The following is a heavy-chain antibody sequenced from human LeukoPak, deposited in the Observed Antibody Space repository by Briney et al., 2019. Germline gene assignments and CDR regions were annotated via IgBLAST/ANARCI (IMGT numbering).Heavy chain of an antibody. J-gene: IGHJ6*03. V-gene: IGHV3-30*02. Sequence: GGSLRLPCAASGFTFSSYGMHWVRQAPGKGLEWVAFIRYDGSNKYYADSVKGRFTISRDNSKNTLYLQMNSLRAEDTAVYYCAKDSGIYYYYYYMDVWGKGTTLTVSS. CDR3: AKDSGIYYYYYYMDV. CDR1: GFTFSSYG. CDR2: IRYDGSNK.